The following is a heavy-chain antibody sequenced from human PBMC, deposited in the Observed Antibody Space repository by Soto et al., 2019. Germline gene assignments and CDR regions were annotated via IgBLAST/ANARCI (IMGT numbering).Heavy chain of an antibody. CDR3: VKDPGPYYYYYYGVDV. Sequence: GGSLRLSCSASGFTFSNFAIHWVRQAPGKGLEYVSAITNNGGKTYYADSVKGRFTISRDNSKNTLSLQMSSLRTDDTAVYYCVKDPGPYYYYYYGVDVWGQGTTVTVSS. CDR2: ITNNGGKT. J-gene: IGHJ6*02. CDR1: GFTFSNFA. V-gene: IGHV3-64D*06.